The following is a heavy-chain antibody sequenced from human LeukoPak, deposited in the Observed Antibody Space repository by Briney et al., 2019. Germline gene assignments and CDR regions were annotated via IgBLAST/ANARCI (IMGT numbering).Heavy chain of an antibody. Sequence: ASVKVSCKASGYTFTNYDINWVRQAPGQGLEWMGWISAYNGNIKYAQKVQGRVTMTTDTSTSTAYMELRSPRSDDTAVYYCARFTPRLTREKFDYWGQGTLVTVSS. CDR3: ARFTPRLTREKFDY. V-gene: IGHV1-18*01. J-gene: IGHJ4*02. D-gene: IGHD2-2*01. CDR1: GYTFTNYD. CDR2: ISAYNGNI.